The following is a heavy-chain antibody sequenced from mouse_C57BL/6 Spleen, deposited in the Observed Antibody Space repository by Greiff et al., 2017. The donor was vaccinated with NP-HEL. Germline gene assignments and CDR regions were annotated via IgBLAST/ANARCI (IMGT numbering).Heavy chain of an antibody. V-gene: IGHV1-55*01. CDR3: ARVPLMSTTVGSGWYFDV. Sequence: VQLQQSGAELVKPGASVKMSCKASGYTFTSYWITWVKQRPGQGLEWIGDIYPGSGSTNYNEKFKSKATLTVDTSSSTAYMQLSSLTSEDSAVYYCARVPLMSTTVGSGWYFDVWGTGTTVTVSS. D-gene: IGHD1-1*01. CDR1: GYTFTSYW. J-gene: IGHJ1*03. CDR2: IYPGSGST.